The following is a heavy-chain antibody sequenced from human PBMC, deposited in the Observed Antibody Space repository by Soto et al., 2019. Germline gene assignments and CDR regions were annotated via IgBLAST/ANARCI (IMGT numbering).Heavy chain of an antibody. Sequence: SETLSLTCTVSGGSISSYYWSWIRQPPGKGLEWIGYIYYSGSTNYNPSLKSRATISVDTSKNQFSLRLSSVTAADTAVYYCASGSYWGSYYYYGMDVWGQGTTVTVSS. CDR3: ASGSYWGSYYYYGMDV. D-gene: IGHD1-26*01. V-gene: IGHV4-59*01. CDR2: IYYSGST. J-gene: IGHJ6*01. CDR1: GGSISSYY.